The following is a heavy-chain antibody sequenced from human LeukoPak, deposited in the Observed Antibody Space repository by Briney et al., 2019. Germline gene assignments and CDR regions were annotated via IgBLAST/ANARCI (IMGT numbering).Heavy chain of an antibody. J-gene: IGHJ4*02. Sequence: GGSLRLSCAASGFTFTIYSMNWVRQAPGKGLEWVSSISSGSHYIHYADSVKGRFTICRDNAKNSLYLQISSLRAEDTAVYYCARDLRYSSGGSCYGYFDYWGQGTLVTVSS. CDR2: ISSGSHYI. V-gene: IGHV3-21*01. CDR1: GFTFTIYS. CDR3: ARDLRYSSGGSCYGYFDY. D-gene: IGHD2-15*01.